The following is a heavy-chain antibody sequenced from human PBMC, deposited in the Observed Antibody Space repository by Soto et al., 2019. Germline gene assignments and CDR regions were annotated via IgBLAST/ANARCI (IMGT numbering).Heavy chain of an antibody. CDR3: ARGVGVPHDTFDI. CDR1: GFTFSRYA. D-gene: IGHD2-15*01. Sequence: PGGSLSLSCAASGFTFSRYAMSWARQAPGKGLEGVSAISGSGGSTYYADSVKGRFTISRDNSKNTLYLQMNSLRAEDTAVYYCARGVGVPHDTFDIWGQGTKVTVSS. V-gene: IGHV3-23*01. J-gene: IGHJ3*02. CDR2: ISGSGGST.